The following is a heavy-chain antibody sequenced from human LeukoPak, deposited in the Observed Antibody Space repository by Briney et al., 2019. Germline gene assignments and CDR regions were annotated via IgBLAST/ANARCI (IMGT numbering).Heavy chain of an antibody. CDR3: ARLKEGIDY. D-gene: IGHD3-10*01. J-gene: IGHJ4*02. V-gene: IGHV4-4*02. CDR1: GGSIITTNW. CDR2: IYYSGNT. Sequence: SGTLSLTCAVSGGSIITTNWWSWVRQPPGKELEWIGSIYYSGNTYYNPSLKSRVTISVDTSKNQFSLKLSSVTAADTAVYYCARLKEGIDYWGQGTLVTVSS.